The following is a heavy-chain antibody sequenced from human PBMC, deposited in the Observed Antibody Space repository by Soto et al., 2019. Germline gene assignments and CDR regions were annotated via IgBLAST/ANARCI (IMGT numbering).Heavy chain of an antibody. V-gene: IGHV4-34*01. D-gene: IGHD3-10*01. Sequence: PSERRSRTCSLGRGSFSGYYWSCIPQPPGKGRDCIGGINHIGSTNYNPSLKSRGTISVDTSNNQFSLKLSSVTAADTAVYYCARRGISFGESLSFYYYYGMEVWGQGTTVTVSS. CDR1: RGSFSGYY. CDR2: INHIGST. CDR3: ARRGISFGESLSFYYYYGMEV. J-gene: IGHJ6*02.